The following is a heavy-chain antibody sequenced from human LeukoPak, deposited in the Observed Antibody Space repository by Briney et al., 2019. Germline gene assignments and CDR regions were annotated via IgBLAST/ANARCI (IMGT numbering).Heavy chain of an antibody. Sequence: GRSLRLSCAASGFTFSSYAMHWVRQAPGKGLERVAVISYDGSNKYYADSVKGRFTISRDNSKNTLYLQMNSLRAEDTAVYYCARDLYGSSPDYWGQGTLVTVSS. CDR1: GFTFSSYA. CDR2: ISYDGSNK. J-gene: IGHJ4*02. CDR3: ARDLYGSSPDY. D-gene: IGHD6-6*01. V-gene: IGHV3-30*01.